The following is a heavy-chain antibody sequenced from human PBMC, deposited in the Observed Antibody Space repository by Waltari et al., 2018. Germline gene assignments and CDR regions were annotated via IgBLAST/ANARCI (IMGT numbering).Heavy chain of an antibody. Sequence: EVQLVESGGGLVQPGRSLRLSCAASGFHFDDYAMHWVRQAPGKGLEWVSGISLNSGSIGYADSVKGRFTISRDNAKNSLYLQMNSLRAEDMALYYCAKEEGAFDIWGQGTMVTVSS. CDR3: AKEEGAFDI. V-gene: IGHV3-9*03. CDR2: ISLNSGSI. J-gene: IGHJ3*02. CDR1: GFHFDDYA.